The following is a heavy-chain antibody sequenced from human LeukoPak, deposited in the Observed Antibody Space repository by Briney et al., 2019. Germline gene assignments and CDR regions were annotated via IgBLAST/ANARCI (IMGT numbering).Heavy chain of an antibody. J-gene: IGHJ4*02. CDR1: GYTFTGYY. D-gene: IGHD2-15*01. CDR3: ARSNVVGVTSPWYFDY. V-gene: IGHV1-2*02. Sequence: VASVKVSCKASGYTFTGYYMHWVRQAPGQGLEWMGWINPNSDDTNYAQKFQGRVTMTRDTSISTAYMELSRLTSDDTAVYYCARSNVVGVTSPWYFDYWGQGTLVTVPS. CDR2: INPNSDDT.